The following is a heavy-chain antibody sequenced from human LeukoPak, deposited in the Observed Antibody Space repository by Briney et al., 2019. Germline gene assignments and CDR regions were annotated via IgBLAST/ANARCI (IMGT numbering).Heavy chain of an antibody. Sequence: SETLSLTCAVSGGSISSGGYSWSWIRQPPGKGLEWIGYIYHSGSTYYNPSLKSRVTISVDRSKNQFSLKLSSVTAADTAVYYCARDAAAEGWFDPWGQGTLVTVSS. V-gene: IGHV4-30-2*01. CDR3: ARDAAAEGWFDP. J-gene: IGHJ5*02. CDR1: GGSISSGGYS. CDR2: IYHSGST. D-gene: IGHD6-13*01.